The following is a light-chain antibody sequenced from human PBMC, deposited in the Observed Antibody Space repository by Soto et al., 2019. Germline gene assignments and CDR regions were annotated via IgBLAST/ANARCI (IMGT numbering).Light chain of an antibody. CDR2: AAS. CDR3: QQLNSYPRT. Sequence: IQLTQSPSSLSSSVGYRVVRTFRASQGISSYLAWYQQKPGKAPKLLIYAASTLQSEVPSRFSGSGSGTDFTLTISSLQPEDFATYYCQQLNSYPRTFGQGTKVDIK. J-gene: IGKJ1*01. CDR1: QGISSY. V-gene: IGKV1-9*01.